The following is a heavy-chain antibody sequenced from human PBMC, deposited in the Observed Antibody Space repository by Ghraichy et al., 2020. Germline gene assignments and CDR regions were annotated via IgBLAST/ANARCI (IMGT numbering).Heavy chain of an antibody. V-gene: IGHV4-59*01. CDR2: TYYSGST. J-gene: IGHJ4*02. CDR3: ARAGMEPYFDY. Sequence: SETLSLTCTVSGGSITNYYWHWIRQPPGKGLEWIGYTYYSGSTKYNPSLKSRVAISVDTSKNQFSLTLRSVTAADTAVYYCARAGMEPYFDYWGRGTLVTVSS. D-gene: IGHD6-13*01. CDR1: GGSITNYY.